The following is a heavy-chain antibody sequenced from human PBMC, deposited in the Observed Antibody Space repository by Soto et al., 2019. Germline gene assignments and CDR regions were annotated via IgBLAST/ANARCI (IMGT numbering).Heavy chain of an antibody. CDR2: ISGSGGST. CDR1: GFTFSSYA. Sequence: PGGSLRLSCAASGFTFSSYAMSWVRQAPGKGLEWVTAISGSGGSTYYADSVKGRFTISRDNSKNTLYLQMNSLRAEDTAVYYCAKDRCSGGSCYSTYFQHWGQGTLVTVSS. CDR3: AKDRCSGGSCYSTYFQH. D-gene: IGHD2-15*01. V-gene: IGHV3-23*01. J-gene: IGHJ1*01.